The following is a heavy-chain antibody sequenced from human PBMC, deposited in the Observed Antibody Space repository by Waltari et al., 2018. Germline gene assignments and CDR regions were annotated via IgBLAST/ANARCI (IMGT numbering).Heavy chain of an antibody. Sequence: QVQLQESGPGLVKPSETLYLTCTVSGGSISDHHWTWIRQPPGKRLEWIGYIYYYGSTNYNPSLARRVTISVDTSKNQFSLNLRSVTAADTAVYFCATLAGTGSSSYLHDYWGKGTLVTVSS. CDR3: ATLAGTGSSSYLHDY. CDR1: GGSISDHH. V-gene: IGHV4-59*11. D-gene: IGHD6-6*01. J-gene: IGHJ4*02. CDR2: IYYYGST.